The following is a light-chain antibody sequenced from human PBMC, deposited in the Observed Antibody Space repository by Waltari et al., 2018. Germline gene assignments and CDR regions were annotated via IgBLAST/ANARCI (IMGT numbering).Light chain of an antibody. CDR1: SSDIGSYSL. J-gene: IGLJ3*02. CDR2: AVS. CDR3: CSYTGSYTLA. Sequence: QSALTQPASVSGSPGQSITISCTGTSSDIGSYSLVPWYQQHPGKAPKLIIYAVSERPSGISNRFSGSKSGNTASLAISGLQAEDEADYYCCSYTGSYTLAFGGGTNLIVL. V-gene: IGLV2-23*02.